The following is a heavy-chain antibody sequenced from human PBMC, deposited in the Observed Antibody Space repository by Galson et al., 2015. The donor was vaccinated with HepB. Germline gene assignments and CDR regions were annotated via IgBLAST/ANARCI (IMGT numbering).Heavy chain of an antibody. CDR2: INPGGGIT. J-gene: IGHJ6*02. Sequence: SVKVSCKASGYTFINYYMNWVRQAPGQGLEWMGIINPGGGITIYAQKFQGRVTMTRDTSTSTVYMELSSLRSDDTAVYYCARVQPPYYYNDMDVWGQGTTVAVSS. CDR3: ARVQPPYYYNDMDV. V-gene: IGHV1-46*01. CDR1: GYTFINYY. D-gene: IGHD3-16*01.